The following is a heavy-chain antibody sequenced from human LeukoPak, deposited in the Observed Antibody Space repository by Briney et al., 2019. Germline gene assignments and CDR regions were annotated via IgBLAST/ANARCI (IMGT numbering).Heavy chain of an antibody. J-gene: IGHJ4*02. V-gene: IGHV4-30-2*01. CDR2: IYHSGST. Sequence: SKTLSLTCTVSGGSISSGGYYWSWIRQPPGKGLEWIGYIYHSGSTYYNPSLKSRVTISVDRSKNQFSLKLSSVTAADTAVYYCARLRGYIVVVPPNFDYWGQGTLVTVSS. CDR3: ARLRGYIVVVPPNFDY. CDR1: GGSISSGGYY. D-gene: IGHD2-2*01.